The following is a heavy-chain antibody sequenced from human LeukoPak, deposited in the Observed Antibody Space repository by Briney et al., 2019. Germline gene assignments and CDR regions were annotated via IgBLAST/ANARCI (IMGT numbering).Heavy chain of an antibody. CDR2: IYHSGST. V-gene: IGHV4-4*02. CDR3: ARRPGYSSSWYGGIRYFDY. CDR1: GGSISSSNW. D-gene: IGHD6-13*01. J-gene: IGHJ4*02. Sequence: PSGTLSLTCAVSGGSISSSNWWSWVRQPPGKGLEWIGEIYHSGSTNYNPSLKSRVTISVDKSKNQFSLKLSSVTAADTAVYYCARRPGYSSSWYGGIRYFDYWGQGTLVTVSS.